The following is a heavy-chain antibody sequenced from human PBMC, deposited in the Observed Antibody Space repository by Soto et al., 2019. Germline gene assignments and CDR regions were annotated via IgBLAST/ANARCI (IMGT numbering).Heavy chain of an antibody. CDR3: ASGSAMGADH. Sequence: WASVNVSCKASGVTSSTHTITWVRQAPGQGLEWMGGIIPLFGTGHKAQKFQGRITIIADKSTSTAYMELSSLRSEDTAVYFCASGSAMGADHWGQGTLVTVSS. D-gene: IGHD5-18*01. CDR2: IIPLFGTG. V-gene: IGHV1-69*06. CDR1: GVTSSTHT. J-gene: IGHJ5*02.